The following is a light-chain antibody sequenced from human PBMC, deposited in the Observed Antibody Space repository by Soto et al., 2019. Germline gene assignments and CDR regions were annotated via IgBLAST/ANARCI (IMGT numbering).Light chain of an antibody. CDR1: AGAVTSAYY. CDR3: LLYYGGAQVL. Sequence: QAVVTQEPSLTVSPGGTVTLTCASSAGAVTSAYYPNWFQQIPGQAPRALIYSTNNKHPWTPARVSGSILGGKAALTLSGAQPEDEADYYCLLYYGGAQVLFGGGTKVTVL. V-gene: IGLV7-43*01. CDR2: STN. J-gene: IGLJ2*01.